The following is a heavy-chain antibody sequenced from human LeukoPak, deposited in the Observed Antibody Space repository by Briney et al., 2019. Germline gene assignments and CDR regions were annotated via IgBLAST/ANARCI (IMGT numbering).Heavy chain of an antibody. CDR2: INPSGCST. J-gene: IGHJ6*03. D-gene: IGHD3-10*01. Sequence: ASAKVSCKASGYTFTSYYMHWVRQAPGQGLEWMGIINPSGCSTSFAQKFQGRVTITRNTSISTAYMELSSLRSEDTAVYYCARLWYTMVRGQGYYYYMDVWGKGTTVTISS. V-gene: IGHV1-46*01. CDR3: ARLWYTMVRGQGYYYYMDV. CDR1: GYTFTSYY.